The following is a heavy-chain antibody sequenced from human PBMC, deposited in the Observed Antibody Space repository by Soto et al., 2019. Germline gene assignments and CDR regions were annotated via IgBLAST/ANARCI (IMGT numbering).Heavy chain of an antibody. D-gene: IGHD5-12*01. CDR3: ARAPHLIRGYSGYEDYYGMDV. Sequence: PGGSLRLSCAASGFTFSSYAMHWVRQAPGKGLEWVAVISYDGSNKYYADSVKGRFTISRDNSKNTLYLQMNSLRAEDTAVYYCARAPHLIRGYSGYEDYYGMDVWGQGTTVTVSS. CDR2: ISYDGSNK. V-gene: IGHV3-30-3*01. CDR1: GFTFSSYA. J-gene: IGHJ6*02.